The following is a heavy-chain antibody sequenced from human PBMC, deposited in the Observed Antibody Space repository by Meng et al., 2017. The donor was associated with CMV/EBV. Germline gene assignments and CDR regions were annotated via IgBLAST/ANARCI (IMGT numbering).Heavy chain of an antibody. CDR3: TRDAADSSSPAWFDP. V-gene: IGHV3-74*01. CDR2: IDTDGTIT. J-gene: IGHJ5*02. D-gene: IGHD6-13*01. CDR1: GFTFSNYW. Sequence: SGFTFSNYWMHWVRHAPGKGLVWVSRIDTDGTITSYADSVKGRFTVSRDNSKNTLYLQMNSLRAEDTAVYYCTRDAADSSSPAWFDPWGQGTLVTVSS.